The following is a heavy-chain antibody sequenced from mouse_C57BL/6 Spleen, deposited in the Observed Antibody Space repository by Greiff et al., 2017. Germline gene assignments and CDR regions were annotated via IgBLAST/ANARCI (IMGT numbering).Heavy chain of an antibody. CDR3: AKGHGNFDF. V-gene: IGHV1-58*01. CDR2: IYLGNGYT. Sequence: VQLQQSGAELVRPGSSVKMSCTTSGYTITNYGINWVKQRPEQGLEWIGYIYLGNGYTEYSQKFQGQATLTSDTSSNTAYLPLSSLKSEDSSIYCCAKGHGNFDFWGQGTTLTVAS. CDR1: GYTITNYG. D-gene: IGHD2-1*01. J-gene: IGHJ2*01.